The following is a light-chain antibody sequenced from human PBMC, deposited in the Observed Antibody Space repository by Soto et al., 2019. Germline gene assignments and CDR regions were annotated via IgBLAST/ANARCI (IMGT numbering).Light chain of an antibody. J-gene: IGKJ5*01. CDR3: QQRSNWPPSIT. V-gene: IGKV3-11*01. Sequence: EIVLTQSPGTLSLSPGERATLSCRASQSVTTYLAWYQQKPGQAPRLLIYDASDRATGIPARFSGSGSGTDFTLTISSLEPEDFAVYYCQQRSNWPPSITFGKGTRLEIK. CDR1: QSVTTY. CDR2: DAS.